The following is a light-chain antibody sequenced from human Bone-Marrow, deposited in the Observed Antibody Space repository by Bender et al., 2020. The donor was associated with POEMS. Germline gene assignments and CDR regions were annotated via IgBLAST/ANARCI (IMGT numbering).Light chain of an antibody. CDR3: QVWISGTDHPGV. Sequence: SFVLTQPPSVSVAPGETARITCGGNNIGSKSVHWYQQKPGQAPVLVIYYDYDRPSGIPERFSGSNSGNTAALTISRVEAGDEADYYCQVWISGTDHPGVFGTVTKVRVL. V-gene: IGLV3-21*04. CDR1: NIGSKS. J-gene: IGLJ1*01. CDR2: YDY.